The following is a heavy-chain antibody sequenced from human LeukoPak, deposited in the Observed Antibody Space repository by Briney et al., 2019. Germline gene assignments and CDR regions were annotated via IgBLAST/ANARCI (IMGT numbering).Heavy chain of an antibody. D-gene: IGHD3-22*01. CDR3: ARADSTMVVLYFDY. CDR1: GFTFSNYS. V-gene: IGHV3-48*01. CDR2: IIDSGKTV. Sequence: GGSLRLSCAVSGFTFSNYSMNWVRQTPGKGVEGIAYIIDSGKTVYYADSVKGRFTISRDNAKNSLYLQMNSLRAEDTAVYYCARADSTMVVLYFDYWGQGALVTVSS. J-gene: IGHJ4*02.